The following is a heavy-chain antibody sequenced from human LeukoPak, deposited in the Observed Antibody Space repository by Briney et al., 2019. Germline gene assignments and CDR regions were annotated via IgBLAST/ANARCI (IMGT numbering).Heavy chain of an antibody. Sequence: SLRLSCAASGFTFRSHGIHWVRQAPGKGLECVALISYDGSETYYVDSVRGRFTISRDNSKDTVDLHMSSLRADDTAVYYCARSREWELLSSFDSWGQGTLVTVSS. D-gene: IGHD1-26*01. J-gene: IGHJ4*02. CDR2: ISYDGSET. V-gene: IGHV3-30*03. CDR1: GFTFRSHG. CDR3: ARSREWELLSSFDS.